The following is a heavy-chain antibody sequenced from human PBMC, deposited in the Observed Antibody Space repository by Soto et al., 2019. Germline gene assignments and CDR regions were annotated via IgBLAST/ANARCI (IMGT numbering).Heavy chain of an antibody. V-gene: IGHV4-30-4*01. J-gene: IGHJ5*01. Sequence: QLQLQESGPGLVKPSETLSLTCSVSGGSITNDDYYWSWVRQPPGKGLEWIGYVEYRGNTYYSPSLRSRLTLSADTSKNQFSRQLSSVSVEDTAVYYCAREGIGVSTGGLDSWGLGTQVTVSS. CDR3: AREGIGVSTGGLDS. CDR2: VEYRGNT. D-gene: IGHD3-10*01. CDR1: GGSITNDDYY.